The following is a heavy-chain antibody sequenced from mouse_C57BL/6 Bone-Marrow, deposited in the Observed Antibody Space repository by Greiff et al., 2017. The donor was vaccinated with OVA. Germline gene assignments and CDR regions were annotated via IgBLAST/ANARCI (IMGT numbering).Heavy chain of an antibody. CDR1: GYSITSGYS. D-gene: IGHD1-1*01. Sequence: ESGPGLVKPSQSLSLTCSVTGYSITSGYSWNWIRQFPGNKLEWMGYISYDGSNNYNPSLKNRISITRDTSKNQFFLKLNSVTTEDTATYYCARVGLFGFDYWGQGTTLTVSS. V-gene: IGHV3-6*01. CDR3: ARVGLFGFDY. CDR2: ISYDGSN. J-gene: IGHJ2*01.